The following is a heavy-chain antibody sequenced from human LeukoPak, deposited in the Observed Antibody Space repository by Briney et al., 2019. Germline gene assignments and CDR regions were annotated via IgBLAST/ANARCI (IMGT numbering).Heavy chain of an antibody. Sequence: VASLRLSCEASGYTFARYDINWVRQAPGQGLEWVGWMNPNGSNTGYAQNFQGRVTMTRNNSISTAYMELSSLRSEDTAVYYCARGSRYYDFWSGYPSRYGMDVWGQGTTVTVSS. J-gene: IGHJ6*02. D-gene: IGHD3-3*01. V-gene: IGHV1-8*01. CDR1: GYTFARYD. CDR2: MNPNGSNT. CDR3: ARGSRYYDFWSGYPSRYGMDV.